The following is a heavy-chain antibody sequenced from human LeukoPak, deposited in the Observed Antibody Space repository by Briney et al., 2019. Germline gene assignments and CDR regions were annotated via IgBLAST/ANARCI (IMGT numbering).Heavy chain of an antibody. V-gene: IGHV4-59*01. J-gene: IGHJ6*04. Sequence: SETLSLACTVSGGSISSYYWSWIRQPPGKGLEWIGYIYYSRSTNYNPSLKSRVTISVDTSKSQFSLKLSSVTAADTAVYYCAGALVGYCSSTSCYSIYYYYYGMDVWGKGTTVTVSS. CDR2: IYYSRST. CDR1: GGSISSYY. CDR3: AGALVGYCSSTSCYSIYYYYYGMDV. D-gene: IGHD2-2*02.